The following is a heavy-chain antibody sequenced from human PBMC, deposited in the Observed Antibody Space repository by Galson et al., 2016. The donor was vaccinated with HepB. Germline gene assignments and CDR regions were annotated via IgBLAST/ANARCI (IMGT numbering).Heavy chain of an antibody. V-gene: IGHV3-21*01. Sequence: SLRLSCAASGFTFSSYSMNWVRQAPGKGLEWVSSISSHSHDIYIAPSMRGRFTVSRDNAQNSLFLQLNSLRVEDTALYFCATGGTTVQRNDRFHYWGQGTLVSVSS. CDR3: ATGGTTVQRNDRFHY. D-gene: IGHD1-1*01. CDR2: ISSHSHDI. J-gene: IGHJ4*02. CDR1: GFTFSSYS.